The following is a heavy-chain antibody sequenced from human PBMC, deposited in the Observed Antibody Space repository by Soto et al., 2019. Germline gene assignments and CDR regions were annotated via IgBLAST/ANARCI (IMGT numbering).Heavy chain of an antibody. D-gene: IGHD6-13*01. CDR3: ARIRTSYSSSWYSDY. CDR1: GFSLSNARMG. CDR2: IFSNDEK. Sequence: QVTLKESGPVLVKPTETLTLTRTVSGFSLSNARMGVSWIRQPPGKALEWLAHIFSNDEKSYSTSLKSRLTISKDTSKSQVVLTMTNMDPVDTATYYCARIRTSYSSSWYSDYWGQGTLVTVSS. J-gene: IGHJ4*02. V-gene: IGHV2-26*01.